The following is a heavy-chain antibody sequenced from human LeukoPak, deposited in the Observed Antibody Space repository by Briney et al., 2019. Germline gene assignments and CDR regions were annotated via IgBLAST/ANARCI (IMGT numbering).Heavy chain of an antibody. CDR1: GGSISSSNW. CDR2: IYTSGST. D-gene: IGHD3-22*01. Sequence: KPSETLSLTCAVSGGSISSSNWWSWVRQPPGKGLEWIGRIYTSGSTNYNPSLKSRVTISVDTSKNQFSLKLSSVTAADTAVYYCARDLYSYGYFYFDYWGQGTLVTVSS. J-gene: IGHJ4*02. CDR3: ARDLYSYGYFYFDY. V-gene: IGHV4-4*02.